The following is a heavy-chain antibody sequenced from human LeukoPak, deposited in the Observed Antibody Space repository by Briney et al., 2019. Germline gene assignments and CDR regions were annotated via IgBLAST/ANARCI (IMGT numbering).Heavy chain of an antibody. Sequence: GGSLRLSCAASGFTFSSYWMYWVRQAPGKGLVWVSRINGDGSSTDYADSVKGRFTISRDNGKNTLYLQMNSLRAEDTAVYYCARGGAGLTMWGQGTMVTVSS. CDR2: INGDGSST. CDR3: ARGGAGLTM. V-gene: IGHV3-74*01. D-gene: IGHD2-15*01. J-gene: IGHJ3*02. CDR1: GFTFSSYW.